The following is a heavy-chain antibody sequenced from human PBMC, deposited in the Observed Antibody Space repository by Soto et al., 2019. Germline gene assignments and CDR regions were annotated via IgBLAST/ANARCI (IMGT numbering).Heavy chain of an antibody. Sequence: SETLSLTCTVSGGSISSGGYYWSWIRQHPGKGLEWIGYIYYSGSTYYNLSLKSRVTISVDTSKNQFSLKLSSVTAADTAVYCCARALTRKDYGDYFLRFYFDYWGQGTLVTVSS. CDR3: ARALTRKDYGDYFLRFYFDY. CDR1: GGSISSGGYY. D-gene: IGHD4-17*01. J-gene: IGHJ4*02. V-gene: IGHV4-31*03. CDR2: IYYSGST.